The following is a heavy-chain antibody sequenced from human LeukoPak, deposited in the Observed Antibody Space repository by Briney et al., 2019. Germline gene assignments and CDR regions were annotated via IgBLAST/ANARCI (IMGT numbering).Heavy chain of an antibody. V-gene: IGHV1-24*01. D-gene: IGHD3-10*01. CDR1: GYTLTELS. Sequence: ASVKVSCKVSGYTLTELSMHWVRQAPGKGLEWMGGFDPEDGETIYAQKFQGRVTMTEDTSTDTAYMELSSLRSEDTAVYYCATVRAQRDAFDIWGQGTMVTVSS. CDR3: ATVRAQRDAFDI. J-gene: IGHJ3*02. CDR2: FDPEDGET.